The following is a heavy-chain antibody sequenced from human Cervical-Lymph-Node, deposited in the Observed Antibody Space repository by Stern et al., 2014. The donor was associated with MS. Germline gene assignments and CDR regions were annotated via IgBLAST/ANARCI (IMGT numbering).Heavy chain of an antibody. CDR3: ARDFNPQCGDDCWLDACDI. Sequence: EDQLVESGGGLVQPGGSLRLSCAASGFNFDQFWMTWVRQAPGKGLECVANIRKDGTKIHYVDSVKGRFTISRDNAKNSVYLQMNSLRVEDTAVYYCARDFNPQCGDDCWLDACDIWGQGTMVIVSS. J-gene: IGHJ3*02. CDR2: IRKDGTKI. D-gene: IGHD2-21*01. CDR1: GFNFDQFW. V-gene: IGHV3-7*01.